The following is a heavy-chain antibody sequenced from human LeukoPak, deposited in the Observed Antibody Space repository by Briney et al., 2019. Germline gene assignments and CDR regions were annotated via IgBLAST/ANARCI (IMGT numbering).Heavy chain of an antibody. CDR1: GFTFTSSA. V-gene: IGHV1-58*02. CDR3: AAGVSGATRDFDY. D-gene: IGHD3-10*01. J-gene: IGHJ4*02. Sequence: SVKVSYKASGFTFTSSAMQWVRQARGQRLEWIGWIVVGSGNTNYAQKFQERVTITRDMSTSTAYMELSSLRSEDTAVYYCAAGVSGATRDFDYWGQGTLVTVSS. CDR2: IVVGSGNT.